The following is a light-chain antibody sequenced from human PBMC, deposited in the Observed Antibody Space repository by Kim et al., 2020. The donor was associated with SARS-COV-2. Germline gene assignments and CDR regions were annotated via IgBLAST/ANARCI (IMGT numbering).Light chain of an antibody. Sequence: EIVLTQSPGTLSLSPGERATLSCRASQTISRLSLAWYQQKRGQAPSLLIYDTSARATGIPDRFSGSGSGTDFTFTVSRLEPEDFAVYYCHHYCRSPVTFGQGTKVDIK. V-gene: IGKV3-20*01. CDR2: DTS. CDR1: QTISRLS. CDR3: HHYCRSPVT. J-gene: IGKJ1*01.